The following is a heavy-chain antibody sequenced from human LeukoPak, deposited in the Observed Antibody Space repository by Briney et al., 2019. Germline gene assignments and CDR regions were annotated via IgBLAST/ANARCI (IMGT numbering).Heavy chain of an antibody. V-gene: IGHV1-18*01. D-gene: IGHD3-22*01. Sequence: ASVKVSCKASGYTFTSYGISWVRQAPGQGLEWMGWISAYNGNTNYAQKLQGRVTMTTDTSTSTAYMELRSLRSDDTAVYYCANLTYYYDSSGYYFDYWGQGTLVTVSS. J-gene: IGHJ4*02. CDR3: ANLTYYYDSSGYYFDY. CDR2: ISAYNGNT. CDR1: GYTFTSYG.